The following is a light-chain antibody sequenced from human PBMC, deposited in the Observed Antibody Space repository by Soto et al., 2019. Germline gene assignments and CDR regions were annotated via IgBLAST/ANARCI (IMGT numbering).Light chain of an antibody. CDR3: CSYAGSYTYV. Sequence: QSVLTQPRSVSGSPGQSVTISCTGTSSNVGGYNYVSWYQQHPGKAPKLMIYDVSKRPSGVPDRFSGSKSGNTASLTISGLQAEDEADYYCCSYAGSYTYVFGTGTEVTVL. CDR1: SSNVGGYNY. V-gene: IGLV2-11*01. J-gene: IGLJ1*01. CDR2: DVS.